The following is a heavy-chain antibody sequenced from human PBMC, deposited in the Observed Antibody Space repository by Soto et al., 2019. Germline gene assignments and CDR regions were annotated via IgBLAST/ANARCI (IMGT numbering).Heavy chain of an antibody. CDR3: PHIVFALNYYYYSVTDV. CDR1: GFSLSTSGVG. Sequence: QITLKESGPTLVKPTQTLTLTCTFSGFSLSTSGVGVGWIRQPPGKALEWLALIYWDDDKRYSPSLKSRLTITNNTSKNHSVLTITNIHPLDTPTYYYPHIVFALNYYYYSVTDVYGQGTTVTVSS. D-gene: IGHD1-26*01. V-gene: IGHV2-5*02. J-gene: IGHJ6*02. CDR2: IYWDDDK.